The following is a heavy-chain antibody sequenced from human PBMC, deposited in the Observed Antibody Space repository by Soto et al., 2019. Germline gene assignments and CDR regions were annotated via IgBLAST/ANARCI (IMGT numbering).Heavy chain of an antibody. D-gene: IGHD5-18*01. J-gene: IGHJ4*02. CDR3: ARDRGYSYGHPLDY. V-gene: IGHV3-53*02. CDR1: GFTINSNY. Sequence: EVQLVETGGGLIQPGGSLRLSCAASGFTINSNYMNWVRQVPGKGLEWVSVVYSGGGTSYADSVKGRFTIIRDDSKNTVYLQMNSLRAEDTVVYYCARDRGYSYGHPLDYWGQGTLVTVSS. CDR2: VYSGGGT.